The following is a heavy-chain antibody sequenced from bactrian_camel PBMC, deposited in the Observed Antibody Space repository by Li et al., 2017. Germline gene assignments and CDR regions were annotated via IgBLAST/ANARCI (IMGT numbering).Heavy chain of an antibody. CDR1: AVTFSRDA. J-gene: IGHJ6*01. V-gene: IGHV3S7*01. CDR2: LWAGGPST. Sequence: QVQLVESGGGLVQPGESLRLSCAASAVTFSRDAMMWVRQAPGKGLEWVSSLWAGGPSTYYTDSVQGRFTISKDNAKKTLYLQMNSLKPEDTARYYCVADETGWGNFGHWGQGTQVTVS. D-gene: IGHD5*01. CDR3: VADETGWGNFGH.